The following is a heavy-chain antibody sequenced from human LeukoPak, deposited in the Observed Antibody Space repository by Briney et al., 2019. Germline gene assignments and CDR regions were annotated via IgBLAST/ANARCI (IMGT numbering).Heavy chain of an antibody. J-gene: IGHJ6*02. D-gene: IGHD2-2*01. V-gene: IGHV1-69*01. Sequence: SVKVSCKASGGTFSSYAISWARQAPGQGLEWMGGIIPIFGTANYAQKFQGRVTITADESTSTAYMELSSLRSEDTAVYYCARADIVVVPAAIEPLPEYYYYYYGMDVWGQGTTVTVSS. CDR2: IIPIFGTA. CDR3: ARADIVVVPAAIEPLPEYYYYYYGMDV. CDR1: GGTFSSYA.